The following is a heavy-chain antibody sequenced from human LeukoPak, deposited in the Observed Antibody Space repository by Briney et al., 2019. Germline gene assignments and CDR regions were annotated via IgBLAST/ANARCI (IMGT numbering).Heavy chain of an antibody. Sequence: GGSLRLSCAASGFTFSGYVMSWVRQAPGKGLEWVSGISGSGDRTYYADSVKGRFTISRDNSKNTLYLQMNSLRAEDTAVYYCARGGDCSSTSCYSGGLWFDPWGQGTLVTVSS. CDR1: GFTFSGYV. D-gene: IGHD2-2*02. V-gene: IGHV3-23*01. J-gene: IGHJ5*02. CDR2: ISGSGDRT. CDR3: ARGGDCSSTSCYSGGLWFDP.